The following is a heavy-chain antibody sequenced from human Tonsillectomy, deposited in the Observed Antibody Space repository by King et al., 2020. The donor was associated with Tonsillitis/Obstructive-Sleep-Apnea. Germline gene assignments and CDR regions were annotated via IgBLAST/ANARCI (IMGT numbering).Heavy chain of an antibody. CDR3: ARESYDYVWGSYRLFDY. Sequence: QLVQSGAEVKKPGASVKVSCKASGYTFTSYGISWVRQAPGQGLEWMGWISAYNGNTNYAQKLQGRVTMTTDTSTSTAYMELRSLRSDDTAVYYCARESYDYVWGSYRLFDYWGQGTLVTVSS. CDR1: GYTFTSYG. V-gene: IGHV1-18*01. CDR2: ISAYNGNT. D-gene: IGHD3-16*02. J-gene: IGHJ4*02.